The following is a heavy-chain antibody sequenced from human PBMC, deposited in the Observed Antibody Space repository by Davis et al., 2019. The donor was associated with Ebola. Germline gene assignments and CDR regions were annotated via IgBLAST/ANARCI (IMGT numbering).Heavy chain of an antibody. V-gene: IGHV4-59*01. J-gene: IGHJ6*03. CDR1: GGSISNYY. CDR2: IYNSGST. D-gene: IGHD2-2*01. CDR3: ARGVYHFVSSYYYYIDV. Sequence: PSETLSLTCTVSGGSISNYYWSWIRQPPGEGLEWIGHIYNSGSTNYNPSLKSRVTISLDTSQNQFSLRLSSVTAADTAVYYCARGVYHFVSSYYYYIDVWGKGTTVAVS.